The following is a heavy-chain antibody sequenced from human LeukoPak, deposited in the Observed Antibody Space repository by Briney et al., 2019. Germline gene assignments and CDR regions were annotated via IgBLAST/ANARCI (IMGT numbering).Heavy chain of an antibody. CDR1: GYSITSGFS. V-gene: IGHV4-38-2*02. D-gene: IGHD3-10*01. CDR3: AREGAVPGIDP. CDR2: MSHSGTT. Sequence: AETLSLTCAVSGYSITSGFSWGWIRQPPGKGLEWIGTMSHSGTTDYKSSLESRLTISMDTSKNLFSLRLTTLTAADTAVYYCAREGAVPGIDPWGQGTLVTVS. J-gene: IGHJ5*02.